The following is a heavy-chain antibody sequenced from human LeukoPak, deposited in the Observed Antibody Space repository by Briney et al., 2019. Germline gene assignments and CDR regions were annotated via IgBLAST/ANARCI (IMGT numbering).Heavy chain of an antibody. J-gene: IGHJ5*02. Sequence: PGRSLRLSCAASGFTFSSYGMHWVRQAPGKGLEWVAVISYDGSNKYYTDSVKGRFTISRDNSKNTLYLQMNSLRAEDTTVYYCARDGLGYCSGGSCHWFDPWGQGTLVTVSS. CDR3: ARDGLGYCSGGSCHWFDP. D-gene: IGHD2-15*01. V-gene: IGHV3-30*03. CDR1: GFTFSSYG. CDR2: ISYDGSNK.